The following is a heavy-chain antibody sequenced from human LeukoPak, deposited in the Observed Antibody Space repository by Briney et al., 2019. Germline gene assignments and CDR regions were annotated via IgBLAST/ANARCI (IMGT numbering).Heavy chain of an antibody. Sequence: GGSLRLSCAASGFIFSSYRMHWVRQAPGKGLVWVSRIKNDGSSTTYADSVKGRFTIPRDNAKNTLYLQMNSLRAEDTAVYSCAKNGEVLSWFDPWGQGTLVTVSS. D-gene: IGHD3-10*01. J-gene: IGHJ5*02. CDR2: IKNDGSST. V-gene: IGHV3-74*01. CDR1: GFIFSSYR. CDR3: AKNGEVLSWFDP.